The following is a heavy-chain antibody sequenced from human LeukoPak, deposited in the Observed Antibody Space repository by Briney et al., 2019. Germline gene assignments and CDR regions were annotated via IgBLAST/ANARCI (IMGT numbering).Heavy chain of an antibody. V-gene: IGHV3-30*14. CDR2: ISYDGSNK. CDR3: VSGSYEGGYYGMDV. J-gene: IGHJ6*02. D-gene: IGHD1-26*01. Sequence: GGSLRLSCAASGFTFSSYAMHWVRQAPGKGLEWVAVISYDGSNKYYADSVKGRFTISRDNSKNTLYLQMNSLRAEDTAVYYCVSGSYEGGYYGMDVWGQGTTVTVSS. CDR1: GFTFSSYA.